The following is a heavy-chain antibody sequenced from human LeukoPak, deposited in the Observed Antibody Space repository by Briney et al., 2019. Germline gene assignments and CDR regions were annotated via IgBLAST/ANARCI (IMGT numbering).Heavy chain of an antibody. CDR3: ARDSNPEPYYYYGMDV. D-gene: IGHD4-11*01. Sequence: GGSLRLSCAASGFTVSSNYMSWVRQAPGKGLEWASVIYSGGSTYYADSVKGRFTISRDNSKNTPYLQMNSLRAEDTAVYFCARDSNPEPYYYYGMDVWGQGTTVTVSS. CDR1: GFTVSSNY. J-gene: IGHJ6*02. CDR2: IYSGGST. V-gene: IGHV3-66*02.